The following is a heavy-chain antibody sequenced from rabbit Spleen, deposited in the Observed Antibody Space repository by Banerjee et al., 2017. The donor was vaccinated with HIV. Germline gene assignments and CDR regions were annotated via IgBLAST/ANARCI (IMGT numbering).Heavy chain of an antibody. V-gene: IGHV1S40*01. D-gene: IGHD1-1*01. CDR1: GFSFSSSYY. CDR2: IYADRSGST. J-gene: IGHJ4*01. Sequence: QSLEESGGDLVKPEGSLTLTCTASGFSFSSSYYMCWVRQAPGKGLECIACIYADRSGSTYYANWAKGRSTFSKSSSTTVTLQMTSLTAADTATYFCARDLTGVIGWNFGWWGPGTLVTVS. CDR3: ARDLTGVIGWNFGW.